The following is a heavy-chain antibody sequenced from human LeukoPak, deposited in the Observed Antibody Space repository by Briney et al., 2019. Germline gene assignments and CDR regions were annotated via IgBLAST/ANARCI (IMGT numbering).Heavy chain of an antibody. J-gene: IGHJ4*02. CDR3: AKRSETLYFDY. V-gene: IGHV3-53*01. Sequence: GGSLRLSCAASGFTVSSNYMSWVRQAPGKGLEWVSVIYSGGSTYYADPVKGRFTISRDNSKNTLFLQMNTLRAEDTAVYYCAKRSETLYFDYWGQGSLVTVSS. D-gene: IGHD2/OR15-2a*01. CDR1: GFTVSSNY. CDR2: IYSGGST.